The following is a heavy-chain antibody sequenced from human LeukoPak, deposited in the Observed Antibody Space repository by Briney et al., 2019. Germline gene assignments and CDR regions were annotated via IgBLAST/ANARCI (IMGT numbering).Heavy chain of an antibody. J-gene: IGHJ4*02. Sequence: TGGSLRLSCAASGFTFSSYSMNWVRQPPGKGLEWIGEINHSGSTNYNPSLKSRVTISVDTSKNQFSLKLSSVTAADTAVYYCARGRYSSSSGDYWGQGTLVTVSS. V-gene: IGHV4-34*01. CDR1: GFTFSSYS. CDR2: INHSGST. CDR3: ARGRYSSSSGDY. D-gene: IGHD6-6*01.